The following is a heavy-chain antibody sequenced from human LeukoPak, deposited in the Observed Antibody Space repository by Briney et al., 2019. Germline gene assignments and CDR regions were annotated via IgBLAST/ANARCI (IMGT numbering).Heavy chain of an antibody. J-gene: IGHJ3*02. Sequence: WASVKVSCKVSGYTLTELSMHWVRQAPGKGLEWMGGFDPEDGETIYAQKFQGRVTMTEDTSTDTAYMELSSLRSEDTAVYYCATPVGFLESYQPLNAFDIWGQGTMVTVSS. V-gene: IGHV1-24*01. CDR3: ATPVGFLESYQPLNAFDI. CDR1: GYTLTELS. CDR2: FDPEDGET. D-gene: IGHD3-3*01.